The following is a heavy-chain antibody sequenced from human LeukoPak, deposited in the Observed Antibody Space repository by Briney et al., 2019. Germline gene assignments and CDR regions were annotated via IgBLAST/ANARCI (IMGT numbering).Heavy chain of an antibody. Sequence: KPSETLSLTCTVSGGSISSYYWSWIRQPAGKGLEWIGRISSSGSTNYNPSLRSRISMSGDTPKKQFSLKLSSVTAADTAVYYCARDMGSGWYSDWGQGTLVTVSS. J-gene: IGHJ4*02. CDR1: GGSISSYY. CDR2: ISSSGST. D-gene: IGHD6-19*01. V-gene: IGHV4-4*07. CDR3: ARDMGSGWYSD.